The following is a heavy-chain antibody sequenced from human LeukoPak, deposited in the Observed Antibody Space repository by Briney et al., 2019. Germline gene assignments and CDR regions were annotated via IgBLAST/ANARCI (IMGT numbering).Heavy chain of an antibody. CDR1: GFTFSSCE. CDR2: ISSSGTTI. D-gene: IGHD2-15*01. CDR3: ARAKGYLHYYYYYYMDV. Sequence: PGGSLRLSCAASGFTFSSCEMNWVRQAPGKGLEWVSYISSSGTTIYYADSVKGRFTISRDNAKNSLYLQMNSLRAEDTAVYYCARAKGYLHYYYYYYMDVWGKGTTVTISS. V-gene: IGHV3-48*03. J-gene: IGHJ6*03.